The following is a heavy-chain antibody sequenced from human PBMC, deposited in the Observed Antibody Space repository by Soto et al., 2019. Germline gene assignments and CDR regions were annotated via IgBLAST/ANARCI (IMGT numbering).Heavy chain of an antibody. D-gene: IGHD1-1*01. CDR1: GYRLTTYW. CDR2: IHPGDSDT. V-gene: IGHV5-51*01. CDR3: ARQEQLSPYDDAMDV. Sequence: GESLKISCKVSGYRLTTYWIAWVRQMPGKGLEWMGIIHPGDSDTRYSPSFQGQVTISADKSVGTAFLQWSRLKASDTATYYCARQEQLSPYDDAMDVWGQGTTVTVSS. J-gene: IGHJ6*02.